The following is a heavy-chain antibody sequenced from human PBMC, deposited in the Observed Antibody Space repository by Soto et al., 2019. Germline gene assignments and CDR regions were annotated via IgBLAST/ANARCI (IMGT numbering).Heavy chain of an antibody. CDR1: GYTFTGYY. Sequence: QVQLVQSGAEVKKPGASVKVSCKPSGYTFTGYYVHWVRQAPGQGLEWMGWINPNTGGTNSAQRFQGRVTMTRDTSISTAYMELSSLTSDDTAIYYCARHMGEGAPFYYMDVWGKGTTVTVSS. J-gene: IGHJ6*03. V-gene: IGHV1-2*02. CDR3: ARHMGEGAPFYYMDV. CDR2: INPNTGGT. D-gene: IGHD2-21*01.